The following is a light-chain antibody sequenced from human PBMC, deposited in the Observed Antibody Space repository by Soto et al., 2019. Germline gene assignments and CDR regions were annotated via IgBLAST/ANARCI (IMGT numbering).Light chain of an antibody. J-gene: IGLJ2*01. Sequence: QSVPTQPPSASGTPGQRVTISCSGSSSNIGSNYVFWYQQFPGTAPKLLIHRNNQRPSGVPDRFSGSNSGTSASLVISGLRSEDEADYFCAAWDDSLSGVLFGGGTKLTVL. CDR2: RNN. CDR1: SSNIGSNY. CDR3: AAWDDSLSGVL. V-gene: IGLV1-47*01.